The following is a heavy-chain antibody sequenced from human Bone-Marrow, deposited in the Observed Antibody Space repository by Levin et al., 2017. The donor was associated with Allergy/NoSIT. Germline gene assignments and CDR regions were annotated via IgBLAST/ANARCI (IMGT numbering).Heavy chain of an antibody. V-gene: IGHV3-21*01. CDR3: ARGEVVAKPPSIEQQTFDY. CDR1: GFTFSSYS. CDR2: ISSSSSYI. Sequence: PGGSLRLSCAASGFTFSSYSMNWVRQAPGKGLEWVSSISSSSSYIYYADSVKGRFTISRDNAKNSLYLQMNSLRAEDTAVYYCARGEVVAKPPSIEQQTFDYWGQGTLVTVSS. D-gene: IGHD5-12*01. J-gene: IGHJ4*02.